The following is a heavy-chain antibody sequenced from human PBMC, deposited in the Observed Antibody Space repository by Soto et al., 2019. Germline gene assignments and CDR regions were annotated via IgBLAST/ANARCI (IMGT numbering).Heavy chain of an antibody. V-gene: IGHV3-30*03. Sequence: GGSLRLSCAASGLTFSSYGMHWARQAPGKGLEWVAVISYDGSNKYYADSVKGRFTISRDNSKNTLYLQMNSLRAEDTAVYYRLNHYDSSGVWYFQHWGQGTLVTVSS. J-gene: IGHJ1*01. CDR1: GLTFSSYG. CDR2: ISYDGSNK. D-gene: IGHD3-22*01. CDR3: LNHYDSSGVWYFQH.